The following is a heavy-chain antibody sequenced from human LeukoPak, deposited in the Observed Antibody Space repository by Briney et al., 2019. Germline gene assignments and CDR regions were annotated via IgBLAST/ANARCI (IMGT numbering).Heavy chain of an antibody. V-gene: IGHV3-23*01. CDR1: GFTFSSNV. CDR2: SGTYGRT. D-gene: IGHD5-24*01. CDR3: ARGMDGYGPDAFDI. J-gene: IGHJ3*02. Sequence: GGSLRLSCVASGFTFSSNVLNWVRQAPGKGLEWVSVSGTYGRTQYADSVKGRFTISRDSSKNTLYLQINSLRVEDTAVYNCARGMDGYGPDAFDIWGQGTMVTVSS.